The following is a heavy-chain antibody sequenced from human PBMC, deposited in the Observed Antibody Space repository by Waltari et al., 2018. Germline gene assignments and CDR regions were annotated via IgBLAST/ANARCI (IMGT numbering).Heavy chain of an antibody. CDR1: GGSFSGYY. D-gene: IGHD2-15*01. V-gene: IGHV4-34*01. CDR2: INHSGST. Sequence: QVQLQQWGAGLLKPSETLSLTCAVYGGSFSGYYWSWIRQPPGKGLEWLGEINHSGSTNYNPSLKSRVTISVDTSKNQFSLKLSSVTAADTAVYYCARSGCSGGSCYTDLDYWGQGTLVTVSS. J-gene: IGHJ4*02. CDR3: ARSGCSGGSCYTDLDY.